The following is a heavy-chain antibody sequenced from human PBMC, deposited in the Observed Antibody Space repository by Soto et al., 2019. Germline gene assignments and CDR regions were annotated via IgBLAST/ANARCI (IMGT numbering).Heavy chain of an antibody. D-gene: IGHD2-15*01. CDR1: GFTFSSYA. Sequence: GGSLRLSCAASGFTFSSYAMSWVRQAPGNGLEWVSAISGSGGSTYYADSVKGRFTISRDNSKNTLYLQMNSLRAEDTAVYYCAKDPSDYCSGGSCYSGDIDPWGQGTLVTVSS. J-gene: IGHJ5*02. V-gene: IGHV3-23*01. CDR2: ISGSGGST. CDR3: AKDPSDYCSGGSCYSGDIDP.